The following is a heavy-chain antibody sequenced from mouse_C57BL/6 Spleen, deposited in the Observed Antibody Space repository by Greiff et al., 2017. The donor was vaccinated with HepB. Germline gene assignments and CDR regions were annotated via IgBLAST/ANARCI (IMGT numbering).Heavy chain of an antibody. D-gene: IGHD2-3*01. J-gene: IGHJ2*01. CDR1: GFTFSSYG. V-gene: IGHV5-6*01. Sequence: EVMLVESGGDLVKPGGSPKLSCAASGFTFSSYGMSWVRQTPDKRLEWVATISSGGSYTYYPDSVKGRFTISRDNAKNTLYLQMSSLKSEDTAMYYCARYEDGYVDYWGQGTTLTVSS. CDR3: ARYEDGYVDY. CDR2: ISSGGSYT.